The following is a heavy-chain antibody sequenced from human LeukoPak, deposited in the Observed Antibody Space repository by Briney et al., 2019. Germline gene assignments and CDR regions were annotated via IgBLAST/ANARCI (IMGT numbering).Heavy chain of an antibody. J-gene: IGHJ4*02. V-gene: IGHV3-72*01. CDR3: AREFDY. CDR2: TTNRDIMYTT. CDR1: GFSFNEYN. Sequence: QPGGSLRPSCVASGFSFNEYNMDWVRQAPGKGLEWVGRTTNRDIMYTTEYAASVKGRFTISRDNSRNTLYLQMNSLKTEDTAVYYCAREFDYWGQGTLVTVPS.